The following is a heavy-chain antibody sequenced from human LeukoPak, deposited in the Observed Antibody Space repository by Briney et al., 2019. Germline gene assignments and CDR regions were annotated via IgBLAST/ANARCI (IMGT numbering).Heavy chain of an antibody. CDR3: AKGRIVGATSDY. Sequence: GRSLRLSCAASGFTFSSYGMHWVRQAPGKGLEWVAFIRYDGSNKYYADSVKGRFTISRDNSKNTLYLQMNSLRAEDTAVYYCAKGRIVGATSDYWGQGTLVTVSS. D-gene: IGHD1-26*01. J-gene: IGHJ4*02. CDR1: GFTFSSYG. V-gene: IGHV3-30*02. CDR2: IRYDGSNK.